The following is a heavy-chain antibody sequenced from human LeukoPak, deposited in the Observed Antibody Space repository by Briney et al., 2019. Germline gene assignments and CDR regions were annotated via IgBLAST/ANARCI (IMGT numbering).Heavy chain of an antibody. J-gene: IGHJ4*02. CDR2: INHSGST. Sequence: NSSETLSLTCAVYGGSFSGYYWSWIRQPPGKGLEWIGEINHSGSTNYNPSLKSRVTISVDTSKNQFSLKLSSVTAADTAVYYCARRSSKRAVKIPFDYWGQGTLVTVSS. D-gene: IGHD6-13*01. CDR1: GGSFSGYY. V-gene: IGHV4-34*01. CDR3: ARRSSKRAVKIPFDY.